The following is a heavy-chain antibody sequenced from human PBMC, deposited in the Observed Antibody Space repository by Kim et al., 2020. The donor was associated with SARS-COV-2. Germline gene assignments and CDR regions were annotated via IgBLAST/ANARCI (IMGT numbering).Heavy chain of an antibody. V-gene: IGHV1-69*04. D-gene: IGHD5-12*01. Sequence: AQKFQCRVTLTADKATSTAYMELSSLRSEDTAVYYCARDLGGYPYYYYMDVWGKGTTVTVSS. J-gene: IGHJ6*03. CDR3: ARDLGGYPYYYYMDV.